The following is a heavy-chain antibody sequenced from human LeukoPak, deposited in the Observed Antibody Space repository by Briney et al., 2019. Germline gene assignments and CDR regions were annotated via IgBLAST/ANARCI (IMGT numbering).Heavy chain of an antibody. D-gene: IGHD2-21*02. Sequence: AGGSLRLSCAASGFTFSSCWMSWVRQAPGKGLEWVANIKQDGSEKYYVDSVKGRFTISRDNAKNSLYLQMNSLRAEDTAVYYCAIRHCGGDCYFDYWGQGTLVTVSS. V-gene: IGHV3-7*01. CDR2: IKQDGSEK. CDR1: GFTFSSCW. CDR3: AIRHCGGDCYFDY. J-gene: IGHJ4*02.